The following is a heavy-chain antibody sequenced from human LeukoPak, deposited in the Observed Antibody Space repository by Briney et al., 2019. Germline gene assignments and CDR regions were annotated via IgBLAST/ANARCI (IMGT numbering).Heavy chain of an antibody. CDR3: AKGGLGSGWYGDKYYFDY. CDR1: GFTFSTYW. J-gene: IGHJ4*02. Sequence: GGSLRLSCVGSGFTFSTYWMNWVRQAPGKGLEWVANIKPDGSEKYYVDSVKGRFTISRDNSKNTLYLQMNSLRAEDTAVYYCAKGGLGSGWYGDKYYFDYWGQGTLVTVSS. CDR2: IKPDGSEK. D-gene: IGHD6-19*01. V-gene: IGHV3-7*01.